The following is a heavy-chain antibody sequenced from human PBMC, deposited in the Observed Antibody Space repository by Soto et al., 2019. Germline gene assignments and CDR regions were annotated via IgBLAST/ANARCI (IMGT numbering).Heavy chain of an antibody. J-gene: IGHJ5*02. CDR1: TFSTYS. D-gene: IGHD1-26*01. CDR2: ISSSSSYI. V-gene: IGHV3-21*01. CDR3: ARDQGGSYDSSFVP. Sequence: EVQLVESGGGLVKPGGSLRLSCAFTFSTYSLNWVRQAPGKGLEWVSSISSSSSYIKYADSVKGRFTISRDNAKNSLYIQMNSLRAEDTAVYYCARDQGGSYDSSFVPWGQGTLVTVSS.